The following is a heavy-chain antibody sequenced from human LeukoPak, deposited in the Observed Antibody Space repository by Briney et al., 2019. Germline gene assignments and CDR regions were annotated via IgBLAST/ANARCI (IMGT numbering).Heavy chain of an antibody. J-gene: IGHJ4*02. CDR3: ARGPSTLGY. CDR1: GGSFSGYY. V-gene: IGHV4-34*01. Sequence: SETLSLTCAVYGGSFSGYYWSWIRQPPGKGLEWIGEINHSGSTNYNPSLKSRVTISVDTSKNQFSLKLSSVTAADTAAYYCARGPSTLGYWGQGTLVTVSS. CDR2: INHSGST. D-gene: IGHD2-2*01.